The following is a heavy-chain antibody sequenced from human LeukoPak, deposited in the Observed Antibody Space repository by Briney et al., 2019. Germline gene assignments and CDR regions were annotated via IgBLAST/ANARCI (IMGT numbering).Heavy chain of an antibody. CDR1: RATFSNYA. V-gene: IGHV1-69*13. J-gene: IGHJ5*02. CDR3: ARDLTMVRGARYRPYNWFDP. D-gene: IGHD3-10*01. CDR2: IIPIFGTT. Sequence: GASVTVSFKASRATFSNYAISWVRQAPGQGREWMGGIIPIFGTTNYAQKFQGRVTISADESTSTAYMELSSLRSEDTAVYYCARDLTMVRGARYRPYNWFDPWGQGTLVTVSP.